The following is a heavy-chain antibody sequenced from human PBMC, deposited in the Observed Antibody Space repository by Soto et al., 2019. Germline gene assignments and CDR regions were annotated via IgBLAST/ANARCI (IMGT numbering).Heavy chain of an antibody. CDR2: ISYDGSNK. Sequence: PGGSLRLSCAASGFTFSSYGMHWVRQAPGKGLEWVAVISYDGSNKYSADSVKGRFTISRDNSQNTLYLQMNSLRAEDTAVYYCAKDTSGAAAGQYNWFDPWGQGTLVTVSS. V-gene: IGHV3-30*18. J-gene: IGHJ5*02. D-gene: IGHD6-13*01. CDR1: GFTFSSYG. CDR3: AKDTSGAAAGQYNWFDP.